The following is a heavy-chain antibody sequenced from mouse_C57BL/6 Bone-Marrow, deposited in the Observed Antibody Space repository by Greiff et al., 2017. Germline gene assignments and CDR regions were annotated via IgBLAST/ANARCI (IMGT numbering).Heavy chain of an antibody. V-gene: IGHV1-19*01. Sequence: EVQLQESGPVLVKPGASVKLSCKASGYTFTDYYMNWVNQSHGKSLEWIGVINPYNGGNSYHQQVKGQATLTVDKSSSTAYMELNSLTSEDSAVYYCARSPVYYDYDEDFDYWGQGTTLTVSS. CDR3: ARSPVYYDYDEDFDY. CDR2: INPYNGGN. J-gene: IGHJ2*01. CDR1: GYTFTDYY. D-gene: IGHD2-4*01.